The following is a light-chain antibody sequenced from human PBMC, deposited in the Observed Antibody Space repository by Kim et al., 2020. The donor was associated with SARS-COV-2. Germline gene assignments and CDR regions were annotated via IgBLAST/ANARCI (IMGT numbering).Light chain of an antibody. V-gene: IGKV3-20*01. CDR2: GAS. J-gene: IGKJ2*03. CDR1: QSISSNY. Sequence: LSPGERATLSCRASQSISSNYLGWYQQKPGQAPRLLIYGASSRATGIPDRFSGSGSGTDFTLTISRLEPEDFAVYYCQHYGSAPYSFGQGTKLEI. CDR3: QHYGSAPYS.